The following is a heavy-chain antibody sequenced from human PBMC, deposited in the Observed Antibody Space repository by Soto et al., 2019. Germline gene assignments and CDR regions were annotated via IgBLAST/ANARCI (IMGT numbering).Heavy chain of an antibody. J-gene: IGHJ4*02. CDR1: GGSLSGYY. Sequence: QVQLQQWGAGLLKPSETLSLTCAVNGGSLSGYYWSWIRQPPGKGLEWIGEIKDGGSTNYSPSLRGRVTISADTSKKQFSLRLNSVTAADTAVYFCAGGQEGIVATHWDQGTLVTVSS. V-gene: IGHV4-34*01. CDR3: AGGQEGIVATH. CDR2: IKDGGST. D-gene: IGHD5-12*01.